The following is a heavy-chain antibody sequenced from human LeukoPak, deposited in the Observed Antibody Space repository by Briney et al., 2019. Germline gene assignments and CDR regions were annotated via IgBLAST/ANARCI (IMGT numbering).Heavy chain of an antibody. CDR2: ISWNSGSI. CDR3: AKAVYSYGSYFDY. V-gene: IGHV3-9*01. CDR1: GFTFDDYA. D-gene: IGHD5-18*01. J-gene: IGHJ4*02. Sequence: GRCLRLSCAASGFTFDDYAMRWVRQAPGKGLEWVSGISWNSGSIGYADSVKGRFTISRDNAKNSLYLQMNSLRAEDTALYYCAKAVYSYGSYFDYWGQGTLVTVSS.